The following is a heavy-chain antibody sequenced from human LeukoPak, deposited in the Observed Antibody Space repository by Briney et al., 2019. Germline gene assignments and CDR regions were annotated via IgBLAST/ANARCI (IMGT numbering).Heavy chain of an antibody. J-gene: IGHJ4*02. Sequence: GGSLRLSCAASGFTFDDYTMHWVRQAPGKGLEWVSLISWDGGSTYYADSVKGRFTISRDNSKNSLYLQMNSLRTEDTALYYCAKDGVQYQLLSLSLGYWGQGTLVTVSS. CDR3: AKDGVQYQLLSLSLGY. CDR2: ISWDGGST. CDR1: GFTFDDYT. V-gene: IGHV3-43*01. D-gene: IGHD2-2*01.